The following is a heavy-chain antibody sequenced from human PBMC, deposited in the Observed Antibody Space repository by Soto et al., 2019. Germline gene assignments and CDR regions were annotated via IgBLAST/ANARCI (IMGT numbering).Heavy chain of an antibody. J-gene: IGHJ6*03. CDR2: IYYSGST. CDR1: GGSISSSSYY. Sequence: SETLSLTCTVSGGSISSSSYYWGWIRQPPGKGLEWIGSIYYSGSTYYNPSLKSRVTISVDTSKKQFSLKLSSVTAADTAVYYCAILGCSGGSCYHYYYYYMDVWGKGTTVTVSS. V-gene: IGHV4-39*01. D-gene: IGHD2-15*01. CDR3: AILGCSGGSCYHYYYYYMDV.